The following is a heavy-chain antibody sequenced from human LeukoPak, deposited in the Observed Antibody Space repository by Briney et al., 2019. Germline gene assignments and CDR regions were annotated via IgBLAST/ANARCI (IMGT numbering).Heavy chain of an antibody. CDR1: GGSMKTPSHY. CDR2: MFYSGST. Sequence: SETLSLTCSVSGGSMKTPSHYWDWIRQSPGKGLEWIGSMFYSGSTYFNPSLRRRVTISGDTSTNQISLILTFVTAADTAVYYCARRNTEVPDTLPLNAFDVWGQGAKVIVSS. V-gene: IGHV4-39*01. CDR3: ARRNTEVPDTLPLNAFDV. D-gene: IGHD1/OR15-1a*01. J-gene: IGHJ3*01.